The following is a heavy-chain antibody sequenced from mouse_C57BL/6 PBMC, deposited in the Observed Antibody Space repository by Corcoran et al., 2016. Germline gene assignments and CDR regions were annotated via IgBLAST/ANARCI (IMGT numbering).Heavy chain of an antibody. CDR1: GYTFTTYG. D-gene: IGHD3-2*02. CDR3: ARETAQASSWCAY. Sequence: QIQLVQYGPELKKPGETVKISCKASGYTFTTYGMSWVKQAPGKGLKWMGWINTYSGVPTYADDFKGRFAFSLETSASTAYLQINNLKNEDTATYFCARETAQASSWCAYWGQGTLVTVSA. J-gene: IGHJ3*01. CDR2: INTYSGVP. V-gene: IGHV9-3*01.